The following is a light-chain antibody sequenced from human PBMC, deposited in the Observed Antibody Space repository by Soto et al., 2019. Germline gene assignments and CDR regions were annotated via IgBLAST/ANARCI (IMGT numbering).Light chain of an antibody. CDR1: LSVSSSY. CDR2: GAS. CDR3: QQYGSSPLT. Sequence: EIVLTQSPGTLSLSPGERGTLSCRDSLSVSSSYLAWYQQKPGQAPRLLIYGASSRATGIPDRFSGSGSGTDFTLTISRLEPEDFAVYYCQQYGSSPLTFGGGTKVEIK. V-gene: IGKV3-20*01. J-gene: IGKJ4*01.